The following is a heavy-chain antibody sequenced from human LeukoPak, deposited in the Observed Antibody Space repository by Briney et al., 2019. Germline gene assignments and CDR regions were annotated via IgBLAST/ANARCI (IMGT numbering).Heavy chain of an antibody. CDR3: ARDPDY. J-gene: IGHJ4*02. CDR1: GGSFSGYY. Sequence: PSETMSLTCAVYGGSFSGYYWSWIRQPPGKGLEWIGYKSYSGDTDYNPSLKSRVTISLDRSKNQFSLNLSSVTAADTAVYYCARDPDYWGQGILVTVSS. CDR2: KSYSGDT. V-gene: IGHV4-59*01.